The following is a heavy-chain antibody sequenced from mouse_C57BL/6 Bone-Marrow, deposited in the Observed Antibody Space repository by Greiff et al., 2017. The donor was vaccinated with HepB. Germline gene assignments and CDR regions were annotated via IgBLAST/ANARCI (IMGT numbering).Heavy chain of an antibody. Sequence: QVQLQQSGPELVKPGASVKISCKASGYTFTDYYINWVKQRPGQGLEWIGWIFPGSGSTYYNEKFKGKATLTVDKSSSTAYMLLSSLTSEDSAVYFCARRAHYYGSRGYWYFDVWGTGTTVTVSS. CDR2: IFPGSGST. D-gene: IGHD1-1*01. J-gene: IGHJ1*03. V-gene: IGHV1-75*01. CDR3: ARRAHYYGSRGYWYFDV. CDR1: GYTFTDYY.